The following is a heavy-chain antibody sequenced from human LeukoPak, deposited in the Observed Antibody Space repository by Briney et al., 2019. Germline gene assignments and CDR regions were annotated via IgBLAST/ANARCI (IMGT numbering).Heavy chain of an antibody. Sequence: SQTLSLTCAISGDSASSNSAAWNWIRQSPSRGLEWLGRTYYRSKWYNDYAVSVKSRITINPDTSKNQFSLQLNSVTVADTAMYYCARDNPGGSFGDYDYWGQGTLVTVSS. V-gene: IGHV6-1*01. J-gene: IGHJ4*02. CDR3: ARDNPGGSFGDYDY. CDR2: TYYRSKWYN. D-gene: IGHD4-17*01. CDR1: GDSASSNSAA.